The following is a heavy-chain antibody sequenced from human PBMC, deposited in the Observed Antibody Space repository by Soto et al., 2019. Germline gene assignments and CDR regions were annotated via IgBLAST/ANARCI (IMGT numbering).Heavy chain of an antibody. CDR2: ISGGSGNI. J-gene: IGHJ4*02. CDR1: GFAFNSYG. V-gene: IGHV3-21*01. D-gene: IGHD3-16*01. CDR3: ARTWIRFGTNDY. Sequence: GGSLRLSCEAAGFAFNSYGINWVRQAPGKGLEWVSFISGGSGNIYYGDSVRGRFTISRDNAKKSVYLQMNSLRVEDTAIYYCARTWIRFGTNDYWGQGAPVTVSS.